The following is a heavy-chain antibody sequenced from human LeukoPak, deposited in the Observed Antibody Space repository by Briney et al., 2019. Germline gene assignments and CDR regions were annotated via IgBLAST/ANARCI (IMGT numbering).Heavy chain of an antibody. CDR3: ASKVDYGGKILDY. D-gene: IGHD4-23*01. CDR1: GYTFDNYD. J-gene: IGHJ4*02. CDR2: ISAYNGNT. V-gene: IGHV1-18*01. Sequence: ASVTVSCKTSGYTFDNYDINWVRQAAGQGLEWMGWISAYNGNTNYAQKLQGRGTMTTDTSTSTAYMELRSLRSDDTAVYYCASKVDYGGKILDYWGQGTLVTVSS.